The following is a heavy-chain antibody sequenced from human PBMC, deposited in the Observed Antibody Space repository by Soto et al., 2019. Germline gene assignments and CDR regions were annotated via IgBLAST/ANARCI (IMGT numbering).Heavy chain of an antibody. CDR1: GFTFSSYA. CDR2: IRGSGGSN. J-gene: IGHJ4*02. CDR3: ANGRTMIVVVPHSQ. Sequence: GGSLRLSCAASGFTFSSYAMTWVRQAPGKGLEWVSGIRGSGGSNYYADSVKGRFTISRDNSKNTLYLKLNSLRAEDTAMYYCANGRTMIVVVPHSQWGQGTLVTVSS. D-gene: IGHD3-22*01. V-gene: IGHV3-23*01.